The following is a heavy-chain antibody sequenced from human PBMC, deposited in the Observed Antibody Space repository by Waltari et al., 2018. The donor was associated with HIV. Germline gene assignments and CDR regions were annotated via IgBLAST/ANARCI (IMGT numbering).Heavy chain of an antibody. D-gene: IGHD6-13*01. Sequence: EVQLVESGGGPVKPGGSLRLSCRASGFTFNSYSLNWVRQAPGKGLECISSISSSGTFTHYTDSVNGRFTIARYNANKSVYLQMNSLRAEDTAVYYCARDSRDNSWSLNFFDPWGQGTLVTVSS. CDR1: GFTFNSYS. V-gene: IGHV3-21*01. CDR2: ISSSGTFT. J-gene: IGHJ5*02. CDR3: ARDSRDNSWSLNFFDP.